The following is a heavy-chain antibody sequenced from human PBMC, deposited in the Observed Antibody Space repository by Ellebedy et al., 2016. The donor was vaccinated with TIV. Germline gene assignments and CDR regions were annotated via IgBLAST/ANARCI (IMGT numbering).Heavy chain of an antibody. V-gene: IGHV3-7*01. J-gene: IGHJ4*02. Sequence: GESLKISCVTSGFTFSNHWMDWVRQVPGKGLEWVANMKQDGSESYYVDSVKGRFTISRDNAKQSVYLHMNSQRADDTAIYYCSRELVYWGQGTLVAVSS. CDR1: GFTFSNHW. CDR2: MKQDGSES. CDR3: SRELVY.